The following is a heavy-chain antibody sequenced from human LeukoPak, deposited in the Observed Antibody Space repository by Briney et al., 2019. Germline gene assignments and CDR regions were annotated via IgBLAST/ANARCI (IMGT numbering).Heavy chain of an antibody. CDR3: ARGPHTYYYDSSGYYRPGAYI. J-gene: IGHJ3*02. D-gene: IGHD3-22*01. V-gene: IGHV4-34*01. Sequence: SETLSLTCTVSGGSISSYYWSWIRQPPGKGLEWIGEINHSGSTNYNPSLKSRVTISVDTSKNQFSLKLSSVTAADTAVYYCARGPHTYYYDSSGYYRPGAYIWGQGTMVTVSS. CDR1: GGSISSYY. CDR2: INHSGST.